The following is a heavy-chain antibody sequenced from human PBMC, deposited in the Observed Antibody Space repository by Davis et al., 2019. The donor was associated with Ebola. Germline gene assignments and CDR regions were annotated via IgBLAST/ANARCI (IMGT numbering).Heavy chain of an antibody. D-gene: IGHD1-7*01. V-gene: IGHV3-48*04. J-gene: IGHJ6*03. CDR3: ARVRGTGLWRYYMDV. CDR1: GFTFSSYS. Sequence: GESLKISCATSGFTFSSYSMNWVRQAPGKGLEWVSYISVGSNIIYYADSVKGRFTISRDSAKNSLFLQMNSLRAEETAVYYCARVRGTGLWRYYMDVWGKGTTVTVS. CDR2: ISVGSNII.